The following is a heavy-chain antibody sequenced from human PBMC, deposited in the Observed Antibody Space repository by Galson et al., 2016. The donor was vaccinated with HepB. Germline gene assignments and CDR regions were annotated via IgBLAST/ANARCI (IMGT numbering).Heavy chain of an antibody. CDR2: TYYRSKWYN. CDR1: GDSVSRNSAT. Sequence: CAIPGDSVSRNSATWNWIRQSPSRGLEWLGRTYYRSKWYNDYALSGKSRITINPDTSKNQFSLQLNSVTPEDTAVYYCARVRSGYSGYANPYYYGMDVWGQGTTVTVSS. V-gene: IGHV6-1*01. D-gene: IGHD5-12*01. J-gene: IGHJ6*02. CDR3: ARVRSGYSGYANPYYYGMDV.